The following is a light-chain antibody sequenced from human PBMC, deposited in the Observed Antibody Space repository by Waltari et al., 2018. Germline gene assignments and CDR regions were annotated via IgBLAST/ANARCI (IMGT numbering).Light chain of an antibody. V-gene: IGKV3-20*01. CDR2: GVS. Sequence: EILLTQSPDTLSLSPGERATLSCRASQSIGNTFLAWYQQQPGQAPRLLIHGVSRRATGIPDRFSGSGSGTDFTLTISRLEPEDFAVYYCQQYGTSPFTFGQGTKLQIK. J-gene: IGKJ2*01. CDR1: QSIGNTF. CDR3: QQYGTSPFT.